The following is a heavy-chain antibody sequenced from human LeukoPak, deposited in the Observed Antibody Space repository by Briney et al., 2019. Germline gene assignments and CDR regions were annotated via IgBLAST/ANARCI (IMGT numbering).Heavy chain of an antibody. CDR2: ISGSGGST. Sequence: GGSLRLSCAASGFTFSSYAMSWVRQAPGKGLEWVSVISGSGGSTYHADSVKGRFTISRDNSKNTLYLQMNSLRVEDTAVYYSAKPGPLWQYYFDYWGQGTLVTVSS. V-gene: IGHV3-23*01. CDR1: GFTFSSYA. D-gene: IGHD2-21*01. CDR3: AKPGPLWQYYFDY. J-gene: IGHJ4*02.